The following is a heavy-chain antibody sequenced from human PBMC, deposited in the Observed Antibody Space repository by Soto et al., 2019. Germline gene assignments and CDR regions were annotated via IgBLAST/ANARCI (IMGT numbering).Heavy chain of an antibody. CDR1: GYTFTSYD. J-gene: IGHJ6*03. V-gene: IGHV1-8*01. CDR3: AKDLRAGRYCSGGSCYPYYMDV. D-gene: IGHD2-15*01. CDR2: MNPNSGNT. Sequence: ASVKVSCKASGYTFTSYDINWVRQATGQGLEWMGWMNPNSGNTGYAQKFQGRVTMTRNTSISTAYMELSSLRSEDTAVYYCAKDLRAGRYCSGGSCYPYYMDVWGKGTTVTVSS.